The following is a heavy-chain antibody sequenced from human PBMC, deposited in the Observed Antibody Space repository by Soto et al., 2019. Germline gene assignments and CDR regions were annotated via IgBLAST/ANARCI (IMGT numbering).Heavy chain of an antibody. CDR3: AKNGEVDTAYRNYYYMDV. Sequence: GGSLRLSCAASGFTFSSYAMSWVRQAPGKGLEWVSAISGSGGSTYYADSVKGRFTISRDNSKNTLYLQMNSLRAEDTAVYYCAKNGEVDTAYRNYYYMDVWGKGTTVTVSS. CDR1: GFTFSSYA. V-gene: IGHV3-23*01. J-gene: IGHJ6*03. D-gene: IGHD5-18*01. CDR2: ISGSGGST.